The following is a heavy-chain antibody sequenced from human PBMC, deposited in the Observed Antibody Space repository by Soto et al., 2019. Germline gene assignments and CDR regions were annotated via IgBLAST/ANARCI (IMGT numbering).Heavy chain of an antibody. CDR3: ARGYDDSSCYSESFDY. CDR1: GYTFTSYG. CDR2: ISAYNGNT. Sequence: GASVKVSCKASGYTFTSYGISWVRQAPGQGLEWMGWISAYNGNTNYAQKLQGRVTMTTDTSTSTAYMELRSLRSDDTAVYYCARGYDDSSCYSESFDYWGQGTLVTVSS. V-gene: IGHV1-18*01. J-gene: IGHJ4*02. D-gene: IGHD3-22*01.